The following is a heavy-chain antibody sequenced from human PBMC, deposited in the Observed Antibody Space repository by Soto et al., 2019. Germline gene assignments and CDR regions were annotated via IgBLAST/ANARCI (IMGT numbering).Heavy chain of an antibody. CDR1: GGTFSSYA. J-gene: IGHJ5*02. CDR3: ARDPAYGSGSPPGFDP. V-gene: IGHV1-69*12. CDR2: IIPIFGTA. D-gene: IGHD3-10*01. Sequence: QVQLVQSGAEVKKPGSSVKVSCKASGGTFSSYAISWVRQAPGQGLEWMGGIIPIFGTANYAQKFQGRVTITADESTITAYMELSSLRSEDTAVYYCARDPAYGSGSPPGFDPWGQGTLVTVSS.